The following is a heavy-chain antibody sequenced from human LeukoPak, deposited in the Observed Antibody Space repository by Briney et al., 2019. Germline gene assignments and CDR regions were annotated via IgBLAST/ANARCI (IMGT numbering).Heavy chain of an antibody. CDR1: GFTSSSYS. J-gene: IGHJ4*02. V-gene: IGHV3-21*01. CDR3: ATELPRHVVVPAVMGY. Sequence: ASLRLSCAASGFTSSSYSMNCVRAAGGKVLEWVSFISSSSSYIYYAASVKGRFTISRDNAKNLLYLQINSLRADDTAVYYCATELPRHVVVPAVMGYWGWGTLATVSA. D-gene: IGHD2-2*01. CDR2: ISSSSSYI.